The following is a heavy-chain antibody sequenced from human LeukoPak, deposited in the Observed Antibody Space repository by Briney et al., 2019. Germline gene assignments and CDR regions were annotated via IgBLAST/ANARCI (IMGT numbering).Heavy chain of an antibody. CDR3: AREARDAFDI. J-gene: IGHJ3*02. V-gene: IGHV4-59*01. Sequence: PSETLSLTCTVSGGSISSYYWSWIRQPPGKGLEWIGYIYYSGSTNYNPSLKSRVTISVDTSKNQFSLKLSSVTAADTAAYYCAREARDAFDIWGQGTMVTVSS. CDR2: IYYSGST. D-gene: IGHD6-6*01. CDR1: GGSISSYY.